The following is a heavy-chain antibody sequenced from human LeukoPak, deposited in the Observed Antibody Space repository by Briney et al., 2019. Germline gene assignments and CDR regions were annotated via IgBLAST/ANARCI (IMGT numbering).Heavy chain of an antibody. CDR2: IKQDGSEK. D-gene: IGHD2-8*02. Sequence: GGSLRLSCVASGLTVTDAWMNWVRQAPGKGLEWVANIKQDGSEKYYVDSVKGRFTIFRDNAKNSLYLQMNSLRAEDTAVYYCARAWSLDYWGQGTLVTVSS. CDR3: ARAWSLDY. V-gene: IGHV3-7*03. CDR1: GLTVTDAW. J-gene: IGHJ4*02.